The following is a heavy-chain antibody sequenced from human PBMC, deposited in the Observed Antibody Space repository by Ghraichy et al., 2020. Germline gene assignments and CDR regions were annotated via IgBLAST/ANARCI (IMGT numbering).Heavy chain of an antibody. CDR1: GFTFSSYT. Sequence: GGSLRLSCAVSGFTFSSYTMNWVRQAPGKGLEWVSYISSGSSTTYYADSVRGRFTISRDNAKNSLYLQMNSLRDEDTAVYYCARDRLESCTNAVCNTPGDDYYGMDVWGQGTTVTVS. V-gene: IGHV3-48*02. J-gene: IGHJ6*02. CDR2: ISSGSSTT. CDR3: ARDRLESCTNAVCNTPGDDYYGMDV. D-gene: IGHD2-8*01.